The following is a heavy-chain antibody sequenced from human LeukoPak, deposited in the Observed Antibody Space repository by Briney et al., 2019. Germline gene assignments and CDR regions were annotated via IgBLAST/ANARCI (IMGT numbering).Heavy chain of an antibody. D-gene: IGHD2-2*01. CDR3: AREAVPGSLDY. CDR1: GFTFSGYD. Sequence: GGSLTLSCAASGFTFSGYDMHWVRHTPGKGLEWVSSIGSAGDTYYPGSVKGRFTISRENVKNSLYLQMNSLRAGDTAVYYCAREAVPGSLDYWGQGTLVTVSS. V-gene: IGHV3-13*01. J-gene: IGHJ4*02. CDR2: IGSAGDT.